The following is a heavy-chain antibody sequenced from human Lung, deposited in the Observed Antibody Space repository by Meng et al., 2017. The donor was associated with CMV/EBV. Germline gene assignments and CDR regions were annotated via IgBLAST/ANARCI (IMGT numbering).Heavy chain of an antibody. J-gene: IGHJ6*02. CDR3: ARARFDGGMDV. CDR2: VSYDGTKT. V-gene: IGHV3-30*04. Sequence: SCAASGFTFSSFAIHWVRQAPGKGLDWVAVVSYDGTKTYYSDSVKGRFTLSRDNSKNTMYMEMSSLGYEDTAMYYCARARFDGGMDVWGQGTTVTVS. D-gene: IGHD5-24*01. CDR1: GFTFSSFA.